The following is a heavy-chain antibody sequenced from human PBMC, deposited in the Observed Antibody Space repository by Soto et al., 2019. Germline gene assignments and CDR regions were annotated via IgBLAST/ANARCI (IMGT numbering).Heavy chain of an antibody. CDR1: GGTFSTYA. CDR2: IIPIFGTA. J-gene: IGHJ6*02. CDR3: ARAGYCRSTSCYLDYYDYYYGMDV. D-gene: IGHD2-2*01. Sequence: QVQLVQSGAEVKKPGSSVKVSCKASGGTFSTYAISWVRQAPGHGLEWMGGIIPIFGTANYAQKFQGRVTITADESTSTAYMELSSLRSEDTAVYYCARAGYCRSTSCYLDYYDYYYGMDVWGQGTTVTVSS. V-gene: IGHV1-69*01.